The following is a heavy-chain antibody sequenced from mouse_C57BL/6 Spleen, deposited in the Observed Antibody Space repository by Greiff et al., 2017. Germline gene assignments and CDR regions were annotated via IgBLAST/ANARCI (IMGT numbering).Heavy chain of an antibody. Sequence: EVQGVESGGDLVKPGGSLKLSCAASGFTFSSYGMSWVRQTPDKRLEWVATISSGGRYTYYPDSVKGRFTISRDNAKNTLYLQMSSLKSEDTAMYYCARHETTVVPYAMDYWGQGTSVTVSS. D-gene: IGHD1-1*01. V-gene: IGHV5-6*01. J-gene: IGHJ4*01. CDR2: ISSGGRYT. CDR1: GFTFSSYG. CDR3: ARHETTVVPYAMDY.